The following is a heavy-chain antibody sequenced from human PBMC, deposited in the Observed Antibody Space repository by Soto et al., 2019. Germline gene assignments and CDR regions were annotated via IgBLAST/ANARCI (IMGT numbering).Heavy chain of an antibody. CDR3: VRGGSCTNGVCSVFDY. CDR2: ITYSGNT. CDR1: GGSASSVGYY. D-gene: IGHD2-8*01. V-gene: IGHV4-31*03. J-gene: IGHJ4*02. Sequence: TLSLTCTVSGGSASSVGYYWSWIRQHPGKGLEWIGYITYSGNTYYNPSLESRVTMSADTSKNQFSLKLSSVTAADTAVYFCVRGGSCTNGVCSVFDYWGQGTLVTVSS.